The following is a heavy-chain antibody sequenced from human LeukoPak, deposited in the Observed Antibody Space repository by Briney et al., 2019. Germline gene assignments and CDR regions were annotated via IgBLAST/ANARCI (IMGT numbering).Heavy chain of an antibody. Sequence: PSETLSLTCTVSGGSISSSYYWGWIRQPLGKGLEWIGSIYYSGGTYYNPSLKSRVTISVDTSKNQFSLKLSSVTAADTAVYYCTREGPEYSFSDYWGQGTLVTVSS. V-gene: IGHV4-39*02. CDR1: GGSISSSYY. CDR2: IYYSGGT. CDR3: TREGPEYSFSDY. J-gene: IGHJ4*02. D-gene: IGHD5-18*01.